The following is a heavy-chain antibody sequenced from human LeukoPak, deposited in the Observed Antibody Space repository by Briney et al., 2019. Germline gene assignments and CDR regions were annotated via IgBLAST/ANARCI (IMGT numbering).Heavy chain of an antibody. J-gene: IGHJ6*03. D-gene: IGHD6-19*01. CDR3: ARAKAVADPYYYYYYYMDV. Sequence: ASVTVSFKASGYTFTDYYMHWVRQAPGQGLEWMGWINHKNGGSNYAQKFQGRVTITADKSTSTAYMELSSLRSEDTAVYYCARAKAVADPYYYYYYYMDVWGKGTTVTVSS. V-gene: IGHV1-2*02. CDR1: GYTFTDYY. CDR2: INHKNGGS.